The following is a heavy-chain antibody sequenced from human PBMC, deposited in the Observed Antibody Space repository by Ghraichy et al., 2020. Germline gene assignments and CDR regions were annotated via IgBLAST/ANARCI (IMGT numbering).Heavy chain of an antibody. V-gene: IGHV3-23*01. J-gene: IGHJ1*01. D-gene: IGHD2-21*01. CDR3: AQDATFPKDRFRY. CDR1: GFTFRSYA. Sequence: GGSLRLSCAASGFTFRSYAMSWIRQSPGKAPEWVSAITNSGATTFYADSVKGRFTISRDNSKNTLYLEMNTLRAGDTAVYYCAQDATFPKDRFRYWGQGTLVTVSS. CDR2: ITNSGATT.